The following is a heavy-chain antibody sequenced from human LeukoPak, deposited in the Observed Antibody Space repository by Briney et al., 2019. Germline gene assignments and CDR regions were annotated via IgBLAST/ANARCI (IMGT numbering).Heavy chain of an antibody. D-gene: IGHD3-22*01. Sequence: KPSETLSLTCAVYGGSFSGYYWSWIRQPPGKGLEWIGEINHSGSTYYNPSLKSRVTISVDTSKNQFSLKLSSVTAADTAVYYCARAYYDSSGYYLYFDYWGQGTLVTVSS. CDR3: ARAYYDSSGYYLYFDY. J-gene: IGHJ4*02. V-gene: IGHV4-34*01. CDR2: INHSGST. CDR1: GGSFSGYY.